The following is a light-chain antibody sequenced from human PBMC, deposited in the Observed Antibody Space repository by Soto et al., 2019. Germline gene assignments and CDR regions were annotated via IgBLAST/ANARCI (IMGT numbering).Light chain of an antibody. V-gene: IGKV3-15*01. Sequence: EIVMTQSPATLSVSPGERATLSCRASQSVSSNLAWYQQKPGQAPRLLIYGASTRATGIPARFSGSESATEFTLTISSLQSGDLGVYYWQQYDGGPPVYTFG. CDR2: GAS. CDR1: QSVSSN. CDR3: QQYDGGPPVYT. J-gene: IGKJ2*01.